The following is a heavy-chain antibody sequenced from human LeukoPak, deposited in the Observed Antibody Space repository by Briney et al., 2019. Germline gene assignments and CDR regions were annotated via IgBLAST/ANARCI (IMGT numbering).Heavy chain of an antibody. CDR3: AREAAYSSGWYGYFRH. V-gene: IGHV4-59*01. J-gene: IGHJ1*01. Sequence: PSETLSLTCTVSGGSISSYYWSWIRQPPGKGLEWIGYIYYSGNTNYNPSLKSRVSISVDTSQNQFSLKLSSVTAADTAVYYCAREAAYSSGWYGYFRHWGQGTLVNVSS. CDR1: GGSISSYY. D-gene: IGHD6-19*01. CDR2: IYYSGNT.